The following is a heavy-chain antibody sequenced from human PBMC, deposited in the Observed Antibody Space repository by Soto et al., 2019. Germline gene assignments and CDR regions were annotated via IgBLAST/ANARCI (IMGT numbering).Heavy chain of an antibody. Sequence: GGSLRLSCAASGFTFSSYWMSWVRQAPGKGLEWVANIKQDGSEKYYVDSVKGRFTISRDNAKNSLYLQMNSLRAEDTAVYYCAREMYTGYYDFWSGYYDYWGQGTLVTVSS. CDR1: GFTFSSYW. D-gene: IGHD3-3*01. CDR3: AREMYTGYYDFWSGYYDY. V-gene: IGHV3-7*01. CDR2: IKQDGSEK. J-gene: IGHJ4*02.